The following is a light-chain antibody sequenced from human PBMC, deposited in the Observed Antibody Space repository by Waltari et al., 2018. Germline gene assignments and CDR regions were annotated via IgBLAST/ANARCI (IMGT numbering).Light chain of an antibody. Sequence: QTVVTQEPSLSVSPGGTVTLPCALSSGSVSSTSYVSWYQQTPGQAPRTLLYKSNTRSSGVPDRCSGSTLRNKAALTITGAQADDESDYYCLMYMGSGIWVFGGGTKLTVI. V-gene: IGLV8-61*01. CDR3: LMYMGSGIWV. CDR1: SGSVSSTSY. CDR2: KSN. J-gene: IGLJ3*02.